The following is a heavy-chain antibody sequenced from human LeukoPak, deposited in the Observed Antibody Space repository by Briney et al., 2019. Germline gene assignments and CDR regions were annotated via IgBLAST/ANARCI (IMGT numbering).Heavy chain of an antibody. CDR3: ARDERVRFLEWLSYKGTHFDY. D-gene: IGHD3-3*01. CDR2: ISAYNGNT. CDR1: GYTFTSYG. V-gene: IGHV1-18*01. Sequence: ASVKVSCKASGYTFTSYGISWVRQAPGQGLEWMGWISAYNGNTNYARKLQGRVTMTTDTSTSTAYMELRSLRSDDTAVYYCARDERVRFLEWLSYKGTHFDYWGQGTLVTVSS. J-gene: IGHJ4*02.